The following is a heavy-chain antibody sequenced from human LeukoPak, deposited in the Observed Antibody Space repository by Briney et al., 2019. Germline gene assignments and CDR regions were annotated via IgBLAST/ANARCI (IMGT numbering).Heavy chain of an antibody. V-gene: IGHV3-48*04. CDR1: GFTFSSYS. CDR2: ISSSSTI. CDR3: ASSGSYWGAFDI. Sequence: GGSLRLSCAASGFTFSSYSMNWVRQAPGKGLEWVSYISSSSTIYYADSVKGRFTISRDNAKNSLYLQMNSLRAEDTAVYYCASSGSYWGAFDIWGQGTMVTVSS. J-gene: IGHJ3*02. D-gene: IGHD1-26*01.